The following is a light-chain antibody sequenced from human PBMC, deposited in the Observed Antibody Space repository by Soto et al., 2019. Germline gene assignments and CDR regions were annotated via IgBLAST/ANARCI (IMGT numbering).Light chain of an antibody. V-gene: IGLV2-14*03. J-gene: IGLJ2*01. CDR1: SDDIGTNTY. Sequence: QSALTQPASVSGSPGQSITISCTGTSDDIGTNTYVSWYQHHPGKAPKILIYDAAHRPSGISHRFSGSTSGNTASLTISGHQAEDEADYFCTSYASASTLVFGGGTKLTVL. CDR2: DAA. CDR3: TSYASASTLV.